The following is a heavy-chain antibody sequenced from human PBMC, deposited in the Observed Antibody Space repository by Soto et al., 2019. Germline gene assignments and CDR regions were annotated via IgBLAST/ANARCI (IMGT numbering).Heavy chain of an antibody. CDR1: GFTFSSYA. CDR2: ISYDGSNK. J-gene: IGHJ6*02. D-gene: IGHD3-9*01. Sequence: QVQLVESGGGVVQPGRSLRLSCAASGFTFSSYAMHWVRQAPGKGLEWVAVISYDGSNKYYADSVKGRFTISRDNSKNPLYLQMNSLRAEDTAVYYCARDHDNNGMEVWGQGTKVTVSS. CDR3: ARDHDNNGMEV. V-gene: IGHV3-30-3*01.